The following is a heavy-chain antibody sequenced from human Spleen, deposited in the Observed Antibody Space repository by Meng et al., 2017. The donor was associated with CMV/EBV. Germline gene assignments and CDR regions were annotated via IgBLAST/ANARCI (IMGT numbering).Heavy chain of an antibody. D-gene: IGHD2-2*01. CDR2: ISAYNGNT. CDR3: ARDYCSSTSCYLDY. V-gene: IGHV1-18*01. Sequence: CGYPFTSYGISWVRQAPGQGLEWMGWISAYNGNTNYAQKLQGRVTMTTDTSTSTAYMELRSLRSDDTAVYYCARDYCSSTSCYLDYWGQGTLVTVSS. CDR1: GYPFTSYG. J-gene: IGHJ4*02.